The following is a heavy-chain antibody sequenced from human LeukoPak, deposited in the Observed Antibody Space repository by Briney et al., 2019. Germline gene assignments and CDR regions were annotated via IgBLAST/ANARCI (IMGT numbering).Heavy chain of an antibody. CDR2: ISGSGSST. Sequence: GGSLRLSCAASGFTFSSYSMNWVRQAPGKGLEWVSSISGSGSSTYHADSVKGRITISRDNSKNTLYLQMNSLRAEDTAVYYCAKDDYGGNSMYFQHWGQGTLVTVSS. CDR3: AKDDYGGNSMYFQH. V-gene: IGHV3-23*01. CDR1: GFTFSSYS. D-gene: IGHD4-23*01. J-gene: IGHJ1*01.